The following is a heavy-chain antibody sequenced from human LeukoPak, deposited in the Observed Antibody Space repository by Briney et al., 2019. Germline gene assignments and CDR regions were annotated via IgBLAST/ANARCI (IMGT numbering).Heavy chain of an antibody. Sequence: KAGGSLRLSCAASGFTFSDYYLSWLRQAPGKGLEWVSYISSSSSTIYYADSVKGRFTISRDNAKNSLYLQMNSLRAEDTAVYYCARAQPQGSTSWVGFDYWGQGTLVTVSS. CDR3: ARAQPQGSTSWVGFDY. CDR2: ISSSSSTI. CDR1: GFTFSDYY. J-gene: IGHJ4*02. V-gene: IGHV3-11*04. D-gene: IGHD2-2*01.